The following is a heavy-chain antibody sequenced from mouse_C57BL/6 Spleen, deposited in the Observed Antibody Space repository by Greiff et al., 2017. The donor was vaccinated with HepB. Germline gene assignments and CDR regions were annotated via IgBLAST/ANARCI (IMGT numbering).Heavy chain of an antibody. Sequence: VESGEGLVKPGGSLKLSCAASGFTFSSYAMSWVRQTPEKRLEWVAYISSGGDYIYYADTVKGRFTISRDNARNTLYLQMSSLKSEDTAMYYCTRVGTTVVARPYAMDYWGQGTSVTVSS. J-gene: IGHJ4*01. CDR1: GFTFSSYA. V-gene: IGHV5-9-1*02. CDR2: ISSGGDYI. CDR3: TRVGTTVVARPYAMDY. D-gene: IGHD1-1*01.